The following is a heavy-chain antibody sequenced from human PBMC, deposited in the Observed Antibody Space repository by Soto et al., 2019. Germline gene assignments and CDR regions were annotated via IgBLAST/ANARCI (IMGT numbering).Heavy chain of an antibody. Sequence: GGSLRLSCVASGFTFSDHYMDWVRQAPGKGLEWVGRARNKVNGYTTANAASVKGRFTISRDDSKNSLYLQMNSLKTEDTALYYCAKCGNYDMLTGQGGFDPWGQGTLVTVSS. CDR3: AKCGNYDMLTGQGGFDP. CDR1: GFTFSDHY. D-gene: IGHD3-9*01. J-gene: IGHJ5*02. CDR2: ARNKVNGYTT. V-gene: IGHV3-72*01.